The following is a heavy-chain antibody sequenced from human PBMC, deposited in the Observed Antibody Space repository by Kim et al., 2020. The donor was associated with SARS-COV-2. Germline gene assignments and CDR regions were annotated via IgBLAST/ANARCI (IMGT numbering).Heavy chain of an antibody. CDR3: ARDYYDSSGYYYFNWFDP. CDR2: ISSSSSYT. CDR1: GFTFSDYY. V-gene: IGHV3-11*05. Sequence: GGSLRLSCAAAGFTFSDYYMSWIRQAPGKGLEWVSYISSSSSYTNYADSVKGRSTISRDNAKNSLYLQMNSLRAEDTAVYYCARDYYDSSGYYYFNWFDPWGQGTLVTVSS. J-gene: IGHJ5*02. D-gene: IGHD3-22*01.